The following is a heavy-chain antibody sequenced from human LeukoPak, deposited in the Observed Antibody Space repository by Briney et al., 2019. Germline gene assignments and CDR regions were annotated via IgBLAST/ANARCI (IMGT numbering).Heavy chain of an antibody. CDR2: VSAYNGNT. D-gene: IGHD1-14*01. Sequence: ASVKVSSKASGYTFTSYCISWVRQAPPQGLEWMGWVSAYNGNTNYAQTLQCRVTLTTDTSTRTAYMQLRSLRSDDTAVYYCARDLRMSPDRAFDCWGQGTLVTVYS. CDR3: ARDLRMSPDRAFDC. CDR1: GYTFTSYC. J-gene: IGHJ4*02. V-gene: IGHV1-18*01.